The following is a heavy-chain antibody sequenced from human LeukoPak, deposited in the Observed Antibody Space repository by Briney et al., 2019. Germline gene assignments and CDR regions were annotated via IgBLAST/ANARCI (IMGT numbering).Heavy chain of an antibody. J-gene: IGHJ4*02. CDR3: ARRNGYSSSWSLGY. Sequence: KASETLSLTCAVYGGSFSGYYWSWIRQPPGKGLEWIGEINHSGSTNYNPSLKSRVTISVDTSKNQFSLKLSSVTAADTAVYYCARRNGYSSSWSLGYWGQGTLVTVSS. D-gene: IGHD6-13*01. V-gene: IGHV4-34*01. CDR2: INHSGST. CDR1: GGSFSGYY.